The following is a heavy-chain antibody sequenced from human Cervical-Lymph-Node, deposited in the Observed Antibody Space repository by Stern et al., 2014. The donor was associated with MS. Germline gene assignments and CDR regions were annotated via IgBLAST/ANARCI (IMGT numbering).Heavy chain of an antibody. CDR2: IYPGASEA. D-gene: IGHD3-3*01. V-gene: IGHV5-51*01. Sequence: MQLVQSGAEVKKPGESLKISCKGSGYSFPNYWIGWVRQMPGKGLEDMGIIYPGASEARYSPSFQGQVTFSADKSTDTAYLQWNSLKVSDTAMYYCARGSGRDFFDYWGQGALVTVSS. J-gene: IGHJ4*02. CDR1: GYSFPNYW. CDR3: ARGSGRDFFDY.